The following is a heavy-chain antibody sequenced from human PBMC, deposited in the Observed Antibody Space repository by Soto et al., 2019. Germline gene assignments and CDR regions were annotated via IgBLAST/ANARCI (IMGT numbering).Heavy chain of an antibody. D-gene: IGHD3-16*01. CDR1: GFSLTTSGVG. Sequence: QITLKESGPTLVKPTQTLTLTCTFSGFSLTTSGVGVGWIRQPPGKALEILALIYWDDDKRYSPSLQSRLSIPKDTSKTQVVLTMTNVDPVDTATYYCAHIPNYYEYDWFDPWGQGTLVSVSS. CDR3: AHIPNYYEYDWFDP. CDR2: IYWDDDK. V-gene: IGHV2-5*02. J-gene: IGHJ5*02.